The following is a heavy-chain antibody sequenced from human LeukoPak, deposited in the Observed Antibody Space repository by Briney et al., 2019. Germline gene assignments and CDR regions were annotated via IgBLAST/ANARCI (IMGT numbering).Heavy chain of an antibody. V-gene: IGHV3-48*03. D-gene: IGHD3-22*01. Sequence: GGSLRLSCAASGFTFSSFEMNWVRQAPGKGLEWVSYIGNSGGIIYYADSVKGRFTISRDNAKNSLYLQMNSLRAEDTAVYYCTKTLYYSDSSGYGYWGQGTLVTVSS. CDR2: IGNSGGII. J-gene: IGHJ4*02. CDR3: TKTLYYSDSSGYGY. CDR1: GFTFSSFE.